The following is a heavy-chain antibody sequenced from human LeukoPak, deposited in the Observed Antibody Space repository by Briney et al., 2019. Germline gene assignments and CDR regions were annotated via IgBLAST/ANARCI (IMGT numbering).Heavy chain of an antibody. D-gene: IGHD2-21*01. J-gene: IGHJ4*02. CDR2: ISSSSSYI. V-gene: IGHV3-21*05. CDR3: AGGTSAYSEY. CDR1: GFTFSSYS. Sequence: PGGSLRLSCAASGFTFSSYSMNWVRQAPGKGLEWVSYISSSSSYIYYADSVKGRFTISRDNAKNSLYLQMNSLRAEDTAVYYCAGGTSAYSEYWGQGTLVTVSS.